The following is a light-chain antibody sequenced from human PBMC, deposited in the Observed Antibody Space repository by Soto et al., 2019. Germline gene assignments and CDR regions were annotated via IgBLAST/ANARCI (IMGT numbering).Light chain of an antibody. Sequence: QSPATLSVTKREKATLSCRASQSVSSNLAWYQQKPGQAPRLLIYGASTRATGIPARFSGSGSGTEFTLTISSLQSEDFTLYYCQHYTIWLITFGQGTRLEIK. J-gene: IGKJ5*01. CDR3: QHYTIWLIT. V-gene: IGKV3-15*01. CDR2: GAS. CDR1: QSVSSN.